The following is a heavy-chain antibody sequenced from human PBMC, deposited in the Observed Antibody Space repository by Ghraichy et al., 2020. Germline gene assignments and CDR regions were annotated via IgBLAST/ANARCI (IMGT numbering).Heavy chain of an antibody. D-gene: IGHD6-13*01. V-gene: IGHV4-4*07. CDR1: GGSISSYY. J-gene: IGHJ4*02. CDR2: IYSSGST. Sequence: SETLSLTCTVSGGSISSYYWSWIRQPAGKGLEWIGRIYSSGSTNYNPSLKSRVTMSVDTSKNQLSLKVSSVTAADTAVYYCARESYSSRFDYWGQGTLVTVSS. CDR3: ARESYSSRFDY.